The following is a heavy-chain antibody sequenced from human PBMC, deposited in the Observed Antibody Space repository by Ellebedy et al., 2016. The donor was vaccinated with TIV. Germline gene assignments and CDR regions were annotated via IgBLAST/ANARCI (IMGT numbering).Heavy chain of an antibody. Sequence: GESLKISFAASGFTFSSYAMHWVRQAPGKGLEWVAVISYDGSNKYYADSVKGRFTISRDNSKNTLYLQMNSLRAEDTAVYYCARGGGYDPLYYFDYWGQGTLVTVSS. V-gene: IGHV3-30-3*01. CDR2: ISYDGSNK. D-gene: IGHD5-12*01. CDR3: ARGGGYDPLYYFDY. CDR1: GFTFSSYA. J-gene: IGHJ4*02.